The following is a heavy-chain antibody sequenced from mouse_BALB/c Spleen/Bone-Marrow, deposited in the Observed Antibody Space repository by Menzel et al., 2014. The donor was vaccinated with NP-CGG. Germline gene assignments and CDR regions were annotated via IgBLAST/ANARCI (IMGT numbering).Heavy chain of an antibody. CDR3: ARLGYYGTFAY. Sequence: VQLLESGGGLVKPGGSLQLSCAASGFDFSRYWLGWVRSAPGTGIEWIGAINPDSSTINYTPSLKDKFITSRDNAKNTLYLQMSKVRSEDTALYYCARLGYYGTFAYRGQGILVTGSA. D-gene: IGHD1-1*01. V-gene: IGHV4-1*02. CDR1: GFDFSRYW. CDR2: INPDSSTI. J-gene: IGHJ3*01.